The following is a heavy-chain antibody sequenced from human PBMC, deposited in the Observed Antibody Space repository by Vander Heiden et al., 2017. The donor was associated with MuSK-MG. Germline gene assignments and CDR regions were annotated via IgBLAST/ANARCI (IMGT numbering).Heavy chain of an antibody. Sequence: EVQLLESGGGLVQPGGSLRLSCAASGFTFSNYVMSWVRQAPGKGLEWVSSIRGGGGNIYYADSVKGRFTISRDNSKNTVYLQMNSLRAEDTAIYYCAKGGYIGYDWIRMDVWGKGTTVTVSS. V-gene: IGHV3-23*01. CDR2: IRGGGGNI. CDR3: AKGGYIGYDWIRMDV. D-gene: IGHD5-12*01. CDR1: GFTFSNYV. J-gene: IGHJ6*04.